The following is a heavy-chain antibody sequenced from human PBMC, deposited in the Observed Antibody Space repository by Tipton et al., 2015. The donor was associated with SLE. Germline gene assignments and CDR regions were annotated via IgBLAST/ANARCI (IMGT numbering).Heavy chain of an antibody. CDR1: GFTFSSYE. CDR3: ARDRDSSSASAFDI. Sequence: SLRLSCAASGFTFSSYEMNWVRQAPGKGLEWVSYISSSGSTIYYADSVKGRFTISRDNAKNSLYLQMNSLRAEDTAAYYCARDRDSSSASAFDIWGQGTMVTVSS. D-gene: IGHD6-13*01. V-gene: IGHV3-48*03. J-gene: IGHJ3*02. CDR2: ISSSGSTI.